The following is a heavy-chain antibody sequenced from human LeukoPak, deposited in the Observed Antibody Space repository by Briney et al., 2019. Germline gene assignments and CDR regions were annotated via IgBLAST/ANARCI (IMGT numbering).Heavy chain of an antibody. CDR1: GFTFDEYV. CDR3: ARADYYDSSGYYNY. D-gene: IGHD3-22*01. CDR2: ISWNSGII. J-gene: IGHJ4*02. V-gene: IGHV3-9*01. Sequence: GGSLRLSCAASGFTFDEYVMHWVRQAPGKGLEWVSGISWNSGIIGYADLVKGRFTISRDNSKNTLYLQMNSLRAEDTAVYYCARADYYDSSGYYNYWGQGTLVTVSS.